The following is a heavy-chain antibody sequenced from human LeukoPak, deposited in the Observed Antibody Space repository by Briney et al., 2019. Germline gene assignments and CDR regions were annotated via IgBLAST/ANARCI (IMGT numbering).Heavy chain of an antibody. D-gene: IGHD6-19*01. J-gene: IGHJ3*02. CDR1: GFTFSSYE. CDR3: ARDAEQWLFAFDI. Sequence: PGGSLRLSCAASGFTFSSYEMNWVRQAPGKGLEWVSYISSSGSTIYYADSVKGRFTIFRDNAKNSLYLQMNSLRAEDTAVYYCARDAEQWLFAFDIWGQGTMVTVSS. CDR2: ISSSGSTI. V-gene: IGHV3-48*03.